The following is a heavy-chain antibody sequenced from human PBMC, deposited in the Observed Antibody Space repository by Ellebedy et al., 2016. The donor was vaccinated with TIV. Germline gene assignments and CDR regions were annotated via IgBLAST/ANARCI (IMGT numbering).Heavy chain of an antibody. V-gene: IGHV3-48*01. CDR3: ARGPLPITIFGVVIIGDEYFQH. Sequence: GESLKISXAASGFTFSSYSMNWVRQAPGKGLEWVSYISSSSSTIYYADSVKGRFTISRDNAKNSLYLQMNSLRAEDTAVYYCARGPLPITIFGVVIIGDEYFQHWGQGTLVTVSS. CDR1: GFTFSSYS. CDR2: ISSSSSTI. D-gene: IGHD3-3*01. J-gene: IGHJ1*01.